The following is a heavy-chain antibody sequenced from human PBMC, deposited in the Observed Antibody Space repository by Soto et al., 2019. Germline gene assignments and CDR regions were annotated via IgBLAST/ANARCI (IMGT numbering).Heavy chain of an antibody. CDR2: IIGSGTGT. D-gene: IGHD5-12*01. Sequence: EVQLLESGGGVAQPGGSLRLSCVASGFTFSSYAMSWVRQAPGKGLEWVSAIIGSGTGTYYADSVKGRFTISRDNSKNTLSLQMNSLRADDTAIYYCARVRWLRNGGFDHWGQGTLVTVSS. J-gene: IGHJ4*02. CDR3: ARVRWLRNGGFDH. V-gene: IGHV3-23*01. CDR1: GFTFSSYA.